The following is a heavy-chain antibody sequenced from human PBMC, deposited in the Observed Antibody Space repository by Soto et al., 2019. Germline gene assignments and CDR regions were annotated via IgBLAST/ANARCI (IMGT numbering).Heavy chain of an antibody. CDR2: INPNSGGA. J-gene: IGHJ5*02. Sequence: KVSCTASGYTFTGYYMHWVRQAPGQGLEWMGWINPNSGGANYAQKFQGRVTMTRDTSISTAYMELSRLRSDDTAVDYCARGLVGVEAATNWCDPWCNGTRVTVSS. CDR3: ARGLVGVEAATNWCDP. V-gene: IGHV1-2*02. CDR1: GYTFTGYY. D-gene: IGHD2-15*01.